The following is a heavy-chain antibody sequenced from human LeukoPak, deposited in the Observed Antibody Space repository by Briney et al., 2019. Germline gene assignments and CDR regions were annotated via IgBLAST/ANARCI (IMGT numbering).Heavy chain of an antibody. CDR1: SGSISTYY. V-gene: IGHV4-59*01. D-gene: IGHD3-22*01. Sequence: SETLSLTCTVSSGSISTYYWSWIRQPPGKGLEWIGYIYYSGKTNYNPSLKSRVTISVDTSKNHFSLKLSSVTAADTAVYYCARVRRVLITTNDAFDVWGQGTMVTVSS. CDR2: IYYSGKT. CDR3: ARVRRVLITTNDAFDV. J-gene: IGHJ3*01.